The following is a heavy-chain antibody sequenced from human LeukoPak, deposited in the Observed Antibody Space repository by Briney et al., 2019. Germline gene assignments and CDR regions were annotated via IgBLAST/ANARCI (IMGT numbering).Heavy chain of an antibody. CDR1: VGSFRSYY. D-gene: IGHD2-21*02. J-gene: IGHJ3*02. CDR2: INYIGSS. V-gene: IGHV4-59*01. CDR3: ASAFNMVTDAFYI. Sequence: SQTLSLTRTVSVGSFRSYYSSCFPHPPGKGLEWVANINYIGSSISNPSLESRVTLSIDTTKNQFSLKLRSVTAADTAVYYCASAFNMVTDAFYIWGQGTRVTVSS.